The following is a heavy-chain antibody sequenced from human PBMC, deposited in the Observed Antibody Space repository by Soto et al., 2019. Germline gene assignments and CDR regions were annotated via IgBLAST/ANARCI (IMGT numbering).Heavy chain of an antibody. Sequence: GASVKVSCKASGYTFTSYGRHWVRQAPGQRLEWTGWIDAGNGNTKYSETFQGRVIITRDTAASTAYLELSSLGSEDTAVYYCARDPNDSSAYYHHYYYGMDVWGQGTTVTVSS. CDR2: IDAGNGNT. CDR1: GYTFTSYG. D-gene: IGHD3-22*01. V-gene: IGHV1-3*01. CDR3: ARDPNDSSAYYHHYYYGMDV. J-gene: IGHJ6*02.